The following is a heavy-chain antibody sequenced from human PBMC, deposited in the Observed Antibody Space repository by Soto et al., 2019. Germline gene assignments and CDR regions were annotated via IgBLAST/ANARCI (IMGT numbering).Heavy chain of an antibody. J-gene: IGHJ6*02. CDR2: FDPEDGET. CDR3: ATLPVGYYYYGMDV. Sequence: ASVKVSCKVSGYTLTELSIHWVRQAPGKGLEWMGGFDPEDGETIYAQRFQGRVTMTEDTSTDTAYMELSSLRSEDTAVYYCATLPVGYYYYGMDVWGQGTTVTVSS. CDR1: GYTLTELS. D-gene: IGHD1-26*01. V-gene: IGHV1-24*01.